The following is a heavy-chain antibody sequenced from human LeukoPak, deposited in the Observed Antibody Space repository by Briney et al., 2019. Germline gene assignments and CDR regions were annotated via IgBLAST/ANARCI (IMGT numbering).Heavy chain of an antibody. CDR3: AKHGPVPGVGYFAFDY. J-gene: IGHJ4*02. CDR1: GFTLSRYG. Sequence: GRSLRLSCAASGFTLSRYGMHWVRQAPGKGLEWVADIWSDGNNKYYADSVEGRFTISRDNSKNTLYLQMNSLRAEDTAVYYCAKHGPVPGVGYFAFDYWGQGTLVAVSS. V-gene: IGHV3-33*06. CDR2: IWSDGNNK. D-gene: IGHD1-26*01.